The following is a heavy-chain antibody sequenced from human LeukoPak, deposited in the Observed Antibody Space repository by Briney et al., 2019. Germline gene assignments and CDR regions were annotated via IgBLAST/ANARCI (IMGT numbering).Heavy chain of an antibody. D-gene: IGHD6-19*01. V-gene: IGHV3-48*03. CDR1: GFTFSSYE. CDR3: AKVSPSIAVAGRFDY. J-gene: IGHJ4*02. CDR2: ISSSGSTI. Sequence: GGSLRLSCAASGFTFSSYEMNWVRQAPGKGLEWVSYISSSGSTIYYADSVKGRFTISRDNAKNSLYLQMNSLRAEDTAVYYCAKVSPSIAVAGRFDYWGQGTLVTVSS.